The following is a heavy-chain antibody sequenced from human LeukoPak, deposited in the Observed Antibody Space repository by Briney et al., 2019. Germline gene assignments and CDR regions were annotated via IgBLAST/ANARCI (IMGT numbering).Heavy chain of an antibody. CDR1: GYTFTGYY. CDR3: ARRLAADSSGP. V-gene: IGHV1-2*02. J-gene: IGHJ4*02. D-gene: IGHD3-22*01. Sequence: GASVQVSCKATGYTFTGYYMHWVRQAPGQGLEWMGWLNPNSGGTNYAQKFQGRVTMTRDTSISTAYMELSRLRSDDTAVYYCARRLAADSSGPWGQGTLVTVSS. CDR2: LNPNSGGT.